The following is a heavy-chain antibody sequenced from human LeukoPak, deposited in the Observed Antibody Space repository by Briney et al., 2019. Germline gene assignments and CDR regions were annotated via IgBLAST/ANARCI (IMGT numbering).Heavy chain of an antibody. CDR2: IYYSGST. V-gene: IGHV4-59*12. J-gene: IGHJ4*02. CDR3: AREEGMRATPY. Sequence: PSETLSLTCTVSGGPISSYYWSWIRQPPGKGLEWIGYIYYSGSTNYNPSLKSRVTISVDTSKNQFSLKLSSVTAAGTAVYYCAREEGMRATPYWGQGTLVTVSS. CDR1: GGPISSYY. D-gene: IGHD5-24*01.